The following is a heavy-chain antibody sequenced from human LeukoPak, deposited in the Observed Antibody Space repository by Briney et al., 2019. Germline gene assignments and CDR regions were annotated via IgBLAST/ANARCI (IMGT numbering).Heavy chain of an antibody. J-gene: IGHJ4*02. Sequence: GGSLRLSCAASGSTFSSYSMNWVRQAPGKGLEWVSYISSSSSTIYYADSVKGQFTISRDNAKNSLYLQMNCLRDEDTAVYYCARDNHGYVSGGSCFDYWGQGTLVTVSS. CDR3: ARDNHGYVSGGSCFDY. CDR1: GSTFSSYS. D-gene: IGHD2-15*01. V-gene: IGHV3-48*02. CDR2: ISSSSSTI.